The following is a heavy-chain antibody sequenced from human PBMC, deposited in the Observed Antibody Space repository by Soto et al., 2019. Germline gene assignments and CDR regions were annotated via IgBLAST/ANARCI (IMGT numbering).Heavy chain of an antibody. Sequence: GASVKVSCKASGGTFSSYAISWGRQAPGQGLEWMGGIIPIFGAADYAQKFQGRVTITADESTSTAYMELRSLRSDDTAVYYCARAVDYYDSSGYYTHEYFQHWGQGTLVTVSS. D-gene: IGHD3-22*01. CDR2: IIPIFGAA. CDR1: GGTFSSYA. V-gene: IGHV1-69*13. J-gene: IGHJ1*01. CDR3: ARAVDYYDSSGYYTHEYFQH.